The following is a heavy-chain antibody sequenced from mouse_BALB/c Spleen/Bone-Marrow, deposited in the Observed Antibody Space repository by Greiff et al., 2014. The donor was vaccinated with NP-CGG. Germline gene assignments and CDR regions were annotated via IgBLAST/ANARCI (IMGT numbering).Heavy chain of an antibody. CDR2: IWADGST. V-gene: IGHV2-9*02. D-gene: IGHD1-2*01. CDR3: ARITTATGAMDY. Sequence: VQLVESGPGLVAPSQSLSISCTVSGFSLTSYGVHWVRQPPRKGLEWLGVIWADGSTNYNSALMSRLSISKDNSKSQVFLKMNILQTDDTAMYYCARITTATGAMDYWGQGTSVTVSS. J-gene: IGHJ4*01. CDR1: GFSLTSYG.